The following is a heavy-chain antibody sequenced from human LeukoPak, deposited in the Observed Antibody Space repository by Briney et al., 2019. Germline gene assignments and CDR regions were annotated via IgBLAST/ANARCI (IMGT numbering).Heavy chain of an antibody. V-gene: IGHV3-21*01. CDR1: GFTFSAYS. D-gene: IGHD3-3*01. CDR2: VGSSGAYI. CDR3: ARMHLFGVVNYNYYYMDV. J-gene: IGHJ6*03. Sequence: GGSLRLSCAASGFTFSAYSMTWVRQAPGKGLEWVASVGSSGAYIYYADSVKGRFTISRDNAKNSLFLQMNSLRVEDTALYYCARMHLFGVVNYNYYYMDVWGKGTPVTVFS.